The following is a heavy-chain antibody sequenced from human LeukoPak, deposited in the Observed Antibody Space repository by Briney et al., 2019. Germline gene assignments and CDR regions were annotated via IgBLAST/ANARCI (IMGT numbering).Heavy chain of an antibody. D-gene: IGHD2-15*01. CDR2: INHSGST. J-gene: IGHJ6*02. CDR1: GVSFSGYY. V-gene: IGHV4-34*01. CDR3: ASRYCSGGSCYLLDYYYGMDV. Sequence: SETLSLTCAVYGVSFSGYYWSWIRQPPGKGLEWIGEINHSGSTNYNPSLKSRVTISVDTSKNQFSLKLSSVTAADTAVYYCASRYCSGGSCYLLDYYYGMDVWGQGTTVTVSS.